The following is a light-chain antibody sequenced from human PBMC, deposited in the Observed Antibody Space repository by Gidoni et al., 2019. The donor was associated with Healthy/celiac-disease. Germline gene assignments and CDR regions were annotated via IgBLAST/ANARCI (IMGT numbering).Light chain of an antibody. CDR2: EVS. J-gene: IGLJ2*01. CDR3: CSYAGSSTFVV. Sequence: QSALTQPASVSGSTGQSITISCTGTSSDVGSYNLVSWYQQHPGKAPKLRIYEVSKRPSGVSNRFSGSKSGNTASLTISGLQAEDEADYYCCSYAGSSTFVVFGGGTKLTVL. CDR1: SSDVGSYNL. V-gene: IGLV2-23*02.